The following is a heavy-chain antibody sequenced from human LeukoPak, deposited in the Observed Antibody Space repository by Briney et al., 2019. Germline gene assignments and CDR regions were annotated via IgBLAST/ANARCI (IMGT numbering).Heavy chain of an antibody. CDR1: GGSISPYY. CDR2: ISYSGST. CDR3: ARRVFFDY. Sequence: SDTLSLTCTVSGGSISPYYWSWIRQPPGKGLEWIGFISYSGSTNYNPSLKSRVTISVDTSKNQFSLKLSSVTAADTAVYYCARRVFFDYWGQGTLVTVSS. J-gene: IGHJ4*02. D-gene: IGHD3-3*01. V-gene: IGHV4-59*07.